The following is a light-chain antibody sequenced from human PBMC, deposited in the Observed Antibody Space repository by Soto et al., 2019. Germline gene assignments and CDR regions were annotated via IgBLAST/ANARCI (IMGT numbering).Light chain of an antibody. Sequence: EIVLTQSPGTLSLSPGERATLSCRASQSVRSNYLAWYQQKPGQAPRLLIYGVSSRATSIPDRFSGTGSGPDFTLTLSRLEPEDFAVYSCQQYGGSPYTFGPRTKLEIK. J-gene: IGKJ2*01. CDR3: QQYGGSPYT. V-gene: IGKV3-20*01. CDR1: QSVRSNY. CDR2: GVS.